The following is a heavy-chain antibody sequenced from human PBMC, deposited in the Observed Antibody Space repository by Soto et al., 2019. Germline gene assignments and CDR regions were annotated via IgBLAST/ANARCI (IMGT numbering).Heavy chain of an antibody. CDR1: GGSISSSY. V-gene: IGHV4-59*08. D-gene: IGHD2-21*02. Sequence: SETLSLTCTFSGGSISSSYCSWIRQPPGKGLEWIGYVYYSGSTNYNPSLESRVTISVDTSRNQFSLKLSSVTAADTAVYYCARAMVVTQNWFDPWGQGTLVTVS. CDR2: VYYSGST. CDR3: ARAMVVTQNWFDP. J-gene: IGHJ5*02.